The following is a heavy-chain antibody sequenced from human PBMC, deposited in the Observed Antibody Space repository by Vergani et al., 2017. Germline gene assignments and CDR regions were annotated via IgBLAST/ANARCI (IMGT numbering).Heavy chain of an antibody. Sequence: QVQLQESGPGLVKPSQTLSLTCTVSGGSISSGDYYWSWIRQPPGKGLEWIGYIYYSGSTYYNPSLKSRVTISVDTSKNQFSLKLSSVTAADTAVYYCARDGRRPVMITXGGVIAEINDAFDIWGQGTMVTVSS. CDR2: IYYSGST. CDR1: GGSISSGDYY. V-gene: IGHV4-30-4*08. J-gene: IGHJ3*02. D-gene: IGHD3-16*02. CDR3: ARDGRRPVMITXGGVIAEINDAFDI.